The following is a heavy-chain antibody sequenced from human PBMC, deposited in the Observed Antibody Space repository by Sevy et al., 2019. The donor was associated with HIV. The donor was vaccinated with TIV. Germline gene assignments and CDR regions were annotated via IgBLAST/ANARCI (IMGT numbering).Heavy chain of an antibody. CDR2: IRRRAFGGTI. D-gene: IGHD3-22*01. Sequence: GESLKISCTASGFTFGDYAVGWFRKAPGKGLEWVSFIRRRAFGGTIEYVASVKGRFTISKDDSQSTAYLQMNSLKTEATAVYYCTRAEQYEYDSTSYYDYFDYWGQGTLVTVSS. CDR1: GFTFGDYA. V-gene: IGHV3-49*03. J-gene: IGHJ4*02. CDR3: TRAEQYEYDSTSYYDYFDY.